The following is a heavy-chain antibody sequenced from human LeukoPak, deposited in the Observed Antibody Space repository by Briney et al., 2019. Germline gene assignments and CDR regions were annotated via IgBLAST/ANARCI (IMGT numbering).Heavy chain of an antibody. CDR2: ISAYNGNT. CDR3: ARSPVTYYYDSSGYYAPNWFDP. D-gene: IGHD3-22*01. V-gene: IGHV1-18*03. Sequence: ASVKVSCKASGYTFTSYGISWVRQAPGQGLEWMGWISAYNGNTNYAQKLQGRVTMTTDTSTSTAYMELRSLRSDDMAVYYSARSPVTYYYDSSGYYAPNWFDPWGQGTLVTVSS. CDR1: GYTFTSYG. J-gene: IGHJ5*02.